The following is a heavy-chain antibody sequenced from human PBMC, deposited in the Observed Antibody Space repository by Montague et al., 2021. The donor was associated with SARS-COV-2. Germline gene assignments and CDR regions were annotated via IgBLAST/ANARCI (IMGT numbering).Heavy chain of an antibody. D-gene: IGHD5-18*01. Sequence: SETLPLTCTVTGGSISSSGHYWGWIRQPPGKGLEWIGTIYNSGTTYYNPSLKSRVTISVDTSKNQFSLKLTSVTAADTAVYYCARSGLPTSLAGYGKGMDVWGQGTPVIVSS. J-gene: IGHJ6*02. V-gene: IGHV4-39*07. CDR2: IYNSGTT. CDR3: ARSGLPTSLAGYGKGMDV. CDR1: GGSISSSGHY.